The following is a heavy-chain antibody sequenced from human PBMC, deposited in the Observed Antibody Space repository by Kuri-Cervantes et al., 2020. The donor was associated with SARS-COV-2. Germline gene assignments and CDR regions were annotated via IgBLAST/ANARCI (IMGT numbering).Heavy chain of an antibody. D-gene: IGHD1-26*01. CDR3: AGDLQKWEQPEY. Sequence: ESLKISCTVSGGSISSSSYYWGWIRQPPGKGLEWIGSIYYSGSTYYNPSLKSRVTISVDTSKNQFSLKLSSVTAADTAVYYCAGDLQKWEQPEYWGQGALVTVSS. J-gene: IGHJ4*02. CDR2: IYYSGST. CDR1: GGSISSSSYY. V-gene: IGHV4-39*07.